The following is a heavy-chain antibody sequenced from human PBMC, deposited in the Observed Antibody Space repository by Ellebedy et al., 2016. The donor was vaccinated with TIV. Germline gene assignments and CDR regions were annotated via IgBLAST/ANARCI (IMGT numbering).Heavy chain of an antibody. CDR1: GATFSSYA. CDR2: IIPILGIA. Sequence: SVKVSXXASGATFSSYAISWVRQAPGQGLEWMGRIIPILGIANYAQKFQGRVTITADKSTSTAYMELSSLRSEDTAVYYCARDEDVYSSSWYDYWGQGTLVTVSS. V-gene: IGHV1-69*04. D-gene: IGHD6-13*01. J-gene: IGHJ4*02. CDR3: ARDEDVYSSSWYDY.